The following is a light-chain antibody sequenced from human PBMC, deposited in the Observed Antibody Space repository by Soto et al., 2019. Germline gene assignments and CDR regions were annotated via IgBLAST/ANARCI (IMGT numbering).Light chain of an antibody. V-gene: IGKV3-20*01. CDR3: QQYGTAPIT. CDR2: RAS. CDR1: QSVIANY. J-gene: IGKJ5*01. Sequence: DILFAQAPRTPSLSPGERATPSCRASQSVIANYLAWYQQKPGQAPRLLIYRASSRATGIPDRFSGTGSGTDFTLTVSRVEPEDFAVYYCQQYGTAPITFGQGTRLEN.